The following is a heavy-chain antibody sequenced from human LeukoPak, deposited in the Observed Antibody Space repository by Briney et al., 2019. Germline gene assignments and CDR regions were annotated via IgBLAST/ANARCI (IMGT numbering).Heavy chain of an antibody. CDR3: ARGVVAVAGTGYFDL. CDR1: GFTFSSYE. J-gene: IGHJ2*01. Sequence: GGSLRLSCAASGFTFSSYEMNWVRQAPGKGLEWVSYISSSGSTIYYADSVKGRFTISRDNAKNSLYLQMNSLGAEDTAVYYCARGVVAVAGTGYFDLWGRGTLVTVSS. V-gene: IGHV3-48*03. CDR2: ISSSGSTI. D-gene: IGHD6-19*01.